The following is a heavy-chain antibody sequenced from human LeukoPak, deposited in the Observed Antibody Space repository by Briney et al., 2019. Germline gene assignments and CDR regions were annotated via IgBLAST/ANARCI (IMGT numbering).Heavy chain of an antibody. CDR3: AKELVATIMGSAFDI. J-gene: IGHJ3*02. Sequence: GGSLRLSCAASGFTFSSYAMSWVRQAPGKGLEWVSAISGGSTYYADSRKGRFTISRDNSKNTLHLQMNSLRAEDTAVYYCAKELVATIMGSAFDIWGQGTMVTVSS. V-gene: IGHV3-23*01. D-gene: IGHD5-12*01. CDR2: ISGGST. CDR1: GFTFSSYA.